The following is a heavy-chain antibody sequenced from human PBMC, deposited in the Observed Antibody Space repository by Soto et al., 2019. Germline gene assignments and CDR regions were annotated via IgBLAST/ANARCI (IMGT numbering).Heavy chain of an antibody. J-gene: IGHJ4*02. CDR2: IYYSGST. CDR3: ARGIVRDLSTYYF. Sequence: ETLSLTCTVSGGSISSYYWSWIRQPPGKGLEWIGYIYYSGSTNYNPSLKSRVTISVDTSKNQFSLKLSSVTAADTAVYYCARGIVRDLSTYYFWGKGTLDPVSA. D-gene: IGHD2-21*01. V-gene: IGHV4-59*12. CDR1: GGSISSYY.